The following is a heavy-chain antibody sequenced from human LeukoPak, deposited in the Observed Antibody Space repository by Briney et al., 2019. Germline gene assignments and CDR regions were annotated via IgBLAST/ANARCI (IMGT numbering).Heavy chain of an antibody. CDR1: GFTFSSYG. Sequence: PGGTLRLSCAASGFTFSSYGMIWVRQAPGKGLEWVSGITASGDRTFYGDSVRGRFTMSRDNSKNTVYLQMNSLRVDDTAVYYCARRDIVVVVSASDYWGQGTLVTVSS. CDR2: ITASGDRT. CDR3: ARRDIVVVVSASDY. V-gene: IGHV3-23*01. D-gene: IGHD2-15*01. J-gene: IGHJ4*02.